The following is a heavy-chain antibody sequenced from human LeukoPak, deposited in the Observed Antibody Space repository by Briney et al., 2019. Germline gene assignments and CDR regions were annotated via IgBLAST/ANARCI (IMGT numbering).Heavy chain of an antibody. V-gene: IGHV3-30*03. J-gene: IGHJ6*03. D-gene: IGHD5-24*01. Sequence: GGSLRLSCAASGFTFSSYAMHWVRQAPGKGLEWVAIISSDASIKYYTDSVKGRFTISRDNSKNSLYLQINSLRAEDTAVYYCARGAATISSRPYYYYYMDVWGKGTTVTVSS. CDR1: GFTFSSYA. CDR2: ISSDASIK. CDR3: ARGAATISSRPYYYYYMDV.